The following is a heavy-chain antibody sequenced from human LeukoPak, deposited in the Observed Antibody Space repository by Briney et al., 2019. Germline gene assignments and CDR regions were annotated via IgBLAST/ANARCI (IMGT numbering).Heavy chain of an antibody. CDR1: GGSISSFY. V-gene: IGHV4-59*01. CDR3: ARVPRSYYYYMDV. CDR2: IYNSGST. Sequence: SETLSLTCTVSGGSISSFYWSWIRQPPGKGLEWIGYIYNSGSTNYNPSLKSRVTISVDTSKNQFSRKLSSVTAADTAVYYCARVPRSYYYYMDVWGKGTTVTVSS. J-gene: IGHJ6*03.